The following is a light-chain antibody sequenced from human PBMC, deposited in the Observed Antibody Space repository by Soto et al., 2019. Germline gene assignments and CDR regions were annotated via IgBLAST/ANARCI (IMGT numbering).Light chain of an antibody. J-gene: IGKJ1*01. CDR3: LQDYSYPRT. CDR1: QGIRND. Sequence: ALQMTQSPSSLSASVGDRVTITCRASQGIRNDLGWYQQKPGKAPRLLIYAASTLQIGVPSRFSGSVSGTDFTLTISSLHADDSATYYCLQDYSYPRTFGQGTKVEIK. CDR2: AAS. V-gene: IGKV1-6*01.